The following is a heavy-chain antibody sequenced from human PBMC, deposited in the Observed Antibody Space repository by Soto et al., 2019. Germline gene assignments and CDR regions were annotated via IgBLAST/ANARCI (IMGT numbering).Heavy chain of an antibody. CDR3: ARATQRGYSGFNWRVP. V-gene: IGHV4-4*07. CDR1: GGSISSYY. Sequence: QVQLQESGPGLVKPSETLSLTCTVSGGSISSYYWSWIRQPAGKALEWIGRIYPSGSTNYHPSLKSRVTMSVDTSKTQFSLKVWSVTAADTAVYYCARATQRGYSGFNWRVPWGQGTLVTVSS. D-gene: IGHD5-12*01. CDR2: IYPSGST. J-gene: IGHJ5*02.